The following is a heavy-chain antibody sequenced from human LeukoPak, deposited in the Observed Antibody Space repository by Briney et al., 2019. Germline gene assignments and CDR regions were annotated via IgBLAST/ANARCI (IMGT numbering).Heavy chain of an antibody. J-gene: IGHJ2*01. CDR3: ARVPREAAGNWYFDL. CDR2: ISSSSSYI. Sequence: NTGGSLRLSCAASGFTFSFFGMNWVRQAPGKGLECVSSISSSSSYIYYADSVKGRFTISRDNAENSLYLQMNSLRAEDTAVYYCARVPREAAGNWYFDLWGRGTLVTVSS. D-gene: IGHD6-13*01. CDR1: GFTFSFFG. V-gene: IGHV3-21*01.